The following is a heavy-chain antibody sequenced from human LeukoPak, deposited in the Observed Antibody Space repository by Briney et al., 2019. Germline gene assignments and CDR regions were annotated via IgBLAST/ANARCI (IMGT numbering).Heavy chain of an antibody. CDR3: TRDRGAYNLYDN. V-gene: IGHV3-49*04. D-gene: IGHD1-1*01. CDR1: GFTFSNAW. Sequence: GGSLRLSCAVSGFTFSNAWMSWVRQAPGKGLEWVGFIRSKAYGETAAASVEGRFTISRDDSKAIAYLQMNSLKTEDTAVYHCTRDRGAYNLYDNWGQGTLVTVSS. J-gene: IGHJ4*02. CDR2: IRSKAYGETA.